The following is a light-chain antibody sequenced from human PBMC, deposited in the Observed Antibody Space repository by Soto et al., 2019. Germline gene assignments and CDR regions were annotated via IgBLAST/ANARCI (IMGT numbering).Light chain of an antibody. CDR1: QSMLSSSNNKNY. CDR2: WAS. V-gene: IGKV4-1*01. CDR3: EHSSTSPIS. Sequence: IGMSQATDALTGSLGESTTINCKSSQSMLSSSNNKNYLGCYQQKPGQPLKLLISWASTRDSGVPDRFSGSGSWATFTLPISSLQAEDVAVYCCEHSSTSPISSGQGTRPE. J-gene: IGKJ5*01.